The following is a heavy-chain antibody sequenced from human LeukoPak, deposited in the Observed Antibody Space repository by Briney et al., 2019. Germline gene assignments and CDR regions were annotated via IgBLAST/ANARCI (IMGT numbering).Heavy chain of an antibody. Sequence: SETLSLTCTVSGYSISSGYYWGWIRQPPGKGLEWIGSIYHSGSTYYNPSLKSRVTISVDTSKNQFSLKLSSVTAADTAVYYCARDGVSWGSPFDYWGQGTLVTVSS. CDR3: ARDGVSWGSPFDY. CDR1: GYSISSGYY. D-gene: IGHD6-13*01. J-gene: IGHJ4*02. V-gene: IGHV4-38-2*02. CDR2: IYHSGST.